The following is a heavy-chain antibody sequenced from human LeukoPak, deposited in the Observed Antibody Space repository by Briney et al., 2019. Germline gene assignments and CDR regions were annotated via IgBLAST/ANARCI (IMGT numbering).Heavy chain of an antibody. D-gene: IGHD6-13*01. Sequence: QASETLSLTCTVSGGSISSYYWSWIRQPPGKGLEWIGYIYYSGSTNYNPSLKSRVTISVDTSKNQFSLKLSSVTAADTAVYYCARDLGASGYSSSLGAFDIWGQGTMVTVSS. CDR2: IYYSGST. V-gene: IGHV4-59*01. CDR1: GGSISSYY. CDR3: ARDLGASGYSSSLGAFDI. J-gene: IGHJ3*02.